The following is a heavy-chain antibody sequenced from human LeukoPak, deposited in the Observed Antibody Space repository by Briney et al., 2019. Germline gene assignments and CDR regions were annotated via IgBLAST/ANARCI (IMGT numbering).Heavy chain of an antibody. V-gene: IGHV3-48*04. CDR2: ISSSGSTI. J-gene: IGHJ5*02. CDR3: ARETEGIDP. CDR1: GLTFSKYS. Sequence: GGSLRLSCAASGLTFSKYSMTWVRQAPGKGLEWVSYISSSGSTIYYADSVKGRFTISRDNAKNSLYLQMNSLRAEDTAVYYCARETEGIDPWGQGTLVTVSS. D-gene: IGHD1-14*01.